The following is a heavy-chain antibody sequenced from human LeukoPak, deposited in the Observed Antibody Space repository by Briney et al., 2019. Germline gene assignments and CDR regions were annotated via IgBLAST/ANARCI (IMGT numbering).Heavy chain of an antibody. V-gene: IGHV1-18*01. CDR3: ARVQLWSPYYYYYMDV. Sequence: ASVKVSCKASGYTFTSYGISWVRQAPGQGLEWMGWISAYNGNTNYAQELQGRVTMTTDTATSTAYMELRSLRSDDTAVYYCARVQLWSPYYYYYMDVWGKGTTVTVSS. CDR2: ISAYNGNT. J-gene: IGHJ6*03. D-gene: IGHD5-18*01. CDR1: GYTFTSYG.